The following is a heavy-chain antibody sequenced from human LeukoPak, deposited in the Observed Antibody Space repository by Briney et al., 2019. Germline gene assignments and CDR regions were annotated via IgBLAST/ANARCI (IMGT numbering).Heavy chain of an antibody. J-gene: IGHJ4*02. CDR2: IWYDGSNQ. CDR1: GFTFSSYG. V-gene: IGHV3-33*06. CDR3: AKSGGGPIDY. D-gene: IGHD3-10*01. Sequence: GGSLRLSCAASGFTFSSYGMHWVRQAPAKGLEWVAVIWYDGSNQYYADSVKGRFTISRDNSKNTLYLQMNSLRAEDTAVYYCAKSGGGPIDYWGQGTLVTVSS.